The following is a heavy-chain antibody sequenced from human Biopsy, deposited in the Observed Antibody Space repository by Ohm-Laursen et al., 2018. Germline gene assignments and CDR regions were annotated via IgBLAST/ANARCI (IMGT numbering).Heavy chain of an antibody. J-gene: IGHJ2*01. CDR1: GDSINSSY. CDR3: ARHAPSYSGSYWRYFDL. D-gene: IGHD1-26*01. V-gene: IGHV4-59*08. Sequence: SETLSLTCTVSGDSINSSYWSWIRQPPGKGLEWIGFISNSGNTNYNPSLKSRVTISVDTSMNHLSLRLTSVTAADTAVYYCARHAPSYSGSYWRYFDLWGRGTLVTVSS. CDR2: ISNSGNT.